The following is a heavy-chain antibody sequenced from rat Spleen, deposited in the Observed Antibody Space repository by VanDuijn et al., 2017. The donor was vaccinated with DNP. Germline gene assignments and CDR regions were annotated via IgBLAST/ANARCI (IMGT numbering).Heavy chain of an antibody. CDR1: GFTFSDYY. V-gene: IGHV5-22*01. Sequence: EVQLVESGGGLVQPGGSLKLSCAASGFTFSDYYMAWVRQAPKKGLEWVASISHVGGTTYYGDSVKGRFTISRDNAKSTLYLQMDSLRSEDTATYYCARHRTTSPYYYFMDAWGQGASVTVSS. CDR2: ISHVGGTT. J-gene: IGHJ4*01. D-gene: IGHD1-10*01. CDR3: ARHRTTSPYYYFMDA.